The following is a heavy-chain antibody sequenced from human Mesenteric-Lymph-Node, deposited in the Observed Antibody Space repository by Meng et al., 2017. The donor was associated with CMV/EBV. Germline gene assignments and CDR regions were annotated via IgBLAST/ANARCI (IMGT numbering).Heavy chain of an antibody. CDR1: GGTFNSDT. D-gene: IGHD1-26*01. CDR2: IIPIGGIT. V-gene: IGHV1-69*02. Sequence: SVKVSCKASGGTFNSDTISWVRQVPGQGPEWMGRIIPIGGITNYAQNFQGRVTITADKSTSTAYMELSGLKTEDTAVYYCAESGSYQYYYYYGMDVWGQGTTVTVSS. J-gene: IGHJ6*02. CDR3: AESGSYQYYYYYGMDV.